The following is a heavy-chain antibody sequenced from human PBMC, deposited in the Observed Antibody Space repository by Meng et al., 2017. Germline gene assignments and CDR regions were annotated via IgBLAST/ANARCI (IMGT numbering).Heavy chain of an antibody. D-gene: IGHD3-10*01. CDR2: IYHSGST. CDR1: GYSISSGYY. CDR3: ARGATGPYGSGSYYNRRNSDAFAI. J-gene: IGHJ3*02. V-gene: IGHV4-38-2*02. Sequence: GSLRLSCTVSGYSISSGYYWGWIRQPPGKGLEWIGSIYHSGSTYYNPSLKSRVTISVDTSKNQFSLKLSSVTAADTAVYYCARGATGPYGSGSYYNRRNSDAFAIGGPGKKVPGSS.